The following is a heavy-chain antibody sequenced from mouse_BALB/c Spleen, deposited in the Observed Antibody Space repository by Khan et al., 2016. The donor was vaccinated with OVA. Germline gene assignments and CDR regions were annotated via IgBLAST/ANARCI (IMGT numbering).Heavy chain of an antibody. D-gene: IGHD2-10*02. CDR1: GYTFTSYW. Sequence: QVQLQQSGAELVKAGASVKMSCKASGYTFTSYWMHWVKQRLGQGLEWFAETNPTNGRTYYNEKFKSKATLTVDKSSSTAYMQLSIPTFEDSSVYYCARSKKIVSTYFDYWGQGTTLTVSS. V-gene: IGHV1S81*02. CDR2: TNPTNGRT. J-gene: IGHJ2*01. CDR3: ARSKKIVSTYFDY.